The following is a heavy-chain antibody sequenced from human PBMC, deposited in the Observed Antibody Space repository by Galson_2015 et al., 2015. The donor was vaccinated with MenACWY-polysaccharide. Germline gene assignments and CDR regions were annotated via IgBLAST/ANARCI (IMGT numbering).Heavy chain of an antibody. CDR1: GFTFSSFA. V-gene: IGHV3-23*01. J-gene: IGHJ4*02. Sequence: SLRLSCAASGFTFSSFAMSWVRQAPGKGLEWVSGISANGGSTVYVDSVKGRFTISRDNSQNTLYLQVNILRAEDTAVYYCAKNIQAAYWGQGTLVTVSS. CDR3: AKNIQAAY. D-gene: IGHD2/OR15-2a*01. CDR2: ISANGGST.